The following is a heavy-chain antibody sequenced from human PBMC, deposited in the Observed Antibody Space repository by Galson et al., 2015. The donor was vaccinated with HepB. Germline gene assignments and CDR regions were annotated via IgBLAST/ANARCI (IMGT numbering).Heavy chain of an antibody. J-gene: IGHJ6*02. CDR3: ARASTMDPYYYGMDV. Sequence: ALRLSCAASGFTFSSYDMHWVRQATGKGLEGVSAIGTAGDTYYPGSVKGRFTISRENAKNSLYLQMNSLRAGDTAVYYCARASTMDPYYYGMDVWGQGTTVTVSS. CDR2: IGTAGDT. CDR1: GFTFSSYD. V-gene: IGHV3-13*01. D-gene: IGHD3-10*01.